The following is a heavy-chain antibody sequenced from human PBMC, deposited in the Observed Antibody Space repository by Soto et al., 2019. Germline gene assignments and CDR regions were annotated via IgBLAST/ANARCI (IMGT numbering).Heavy chain of an antibody. Sequence: SLRLSCAASGFNFSNHWMHWVRQRPAEGLVWVSRITSDGKSKAYAESVKGRFAISRDNAKNTLYLQMNGLTAKDTAVYYCARESGDWPLNWFDPWGQGTLVTVSS. CDR1: GFNFSNHW. J-gene: IGHJ5*02. V-gene: IGHV3-74*01. CDR3: ARESGDWPLNWFDP. CDR2: ITSDGKSK. D-gene: IGHD2-21*02.